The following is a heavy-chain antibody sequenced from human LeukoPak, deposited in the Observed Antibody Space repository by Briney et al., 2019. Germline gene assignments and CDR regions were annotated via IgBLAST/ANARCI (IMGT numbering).Heavy chain of an antibody. Sequence: SETLSLTCTVSGGSISSYYWSWIRQPAGKGLEWIGRIYTSGSTNYNPSLKSRVTMSVDTSKNQFSLKLSSVTAADTAVYYCAGSEYYDILTGYQRGAFDYWGQGTLVTVSS. CDR2: IYTSGST. CDR3: AGSEYYDILTGYQRGAFDY. V-gene: IGHV4-4*07. CDR1: GGSISSYY. D-gene: IGHD3-9*01. J-gene: IGHJ4*02.